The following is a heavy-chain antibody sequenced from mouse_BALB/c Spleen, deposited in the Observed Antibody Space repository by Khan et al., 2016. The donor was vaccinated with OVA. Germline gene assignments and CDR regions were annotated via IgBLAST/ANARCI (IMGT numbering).Heavy chain of an antibody. Sequence: EVQLQESGGDLVKPGGSLKLSCAASGFTFSNYGMSWVHQIPDKRLEWVATINSDGTYTYYPDSVKGRFTISRNNAKNTLYLEMSSLKSEDTAMYYCASHLTGSFAYWGQGTLVTVSA. CDR1: GFTFSNYG. CDR2: INSDGTYT. CDR3: ASHLTGSFAY. V-gene: IGHV5-6*01. D-gene: IGHD4-1*01. J-gene: IGHJ3*01.